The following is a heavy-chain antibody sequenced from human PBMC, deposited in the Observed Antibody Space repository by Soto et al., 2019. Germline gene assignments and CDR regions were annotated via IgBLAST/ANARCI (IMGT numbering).Heavy chain of an antibody. CDR1: GDSISNRGYY. CDR3: ARDAPSYSGFDV. CDR2: IDYRGRT. Sequence: SETLSLTCTVSGDSISNRGYYWNWIRQAPGKGLEGIASIDYRGRTYYNPSLKRRVVISADTSKNLFSLKLRSVTAADTALYFCARDAPSYSGFDVWAQGTTVTVSS. J-gene: IGHJ6*02. V-gene: IGHV4-30-4*01.